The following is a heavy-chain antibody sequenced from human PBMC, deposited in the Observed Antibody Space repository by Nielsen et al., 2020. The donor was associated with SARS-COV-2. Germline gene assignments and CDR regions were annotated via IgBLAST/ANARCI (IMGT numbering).Heavy chain of an antibody. CDR2: ISYSGTT. Sequence: SETLSLTCTVSGGSISSGDYNWHWIRQPPGKGLQWIGDISYSGTTHYNPSLKSRVTISVDTSKNLFSLKLTSVTAADTAVYYCAREGDCSNGICYIRGMDVWGKGTTVTVSS. V-gene: IGHV4-30-4*02. CDR1: GGSISSGDYN. D-gene: IGHD2-8*01. J-gene: IGHJ6*03. CDR3: AREGDCSNGICYIRGMDV.